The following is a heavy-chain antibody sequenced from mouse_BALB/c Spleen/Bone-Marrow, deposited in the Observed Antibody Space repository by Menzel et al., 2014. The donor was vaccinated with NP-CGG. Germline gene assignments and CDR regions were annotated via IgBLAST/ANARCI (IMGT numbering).Heavy chain of an antibody. V-gene: IGHV1-80*01. CDR2: IYPGDGDT. CDR3: ARGGISVDY. Sequence: QVQLKHSGAELVRPGSSVKISCKSSGYAFSTYWINWVKQRPGQGLEWIGQIYPGDGDTDFNGKFKGKATLTADRSSNTAYMEFSSLTSEDSAVYFRARGGISVDYWGQGTTLTVSS. CDR1: GYAFSTYW. J-gene: IGHJ2*01.